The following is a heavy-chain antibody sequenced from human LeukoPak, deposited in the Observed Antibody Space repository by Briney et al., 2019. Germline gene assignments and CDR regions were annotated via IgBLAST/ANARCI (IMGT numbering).Heavy chain of an antibody. CDR1: GFTFSSYE. CDR2: INSGGGAT. CDR3: ARRDNDILTGYRDFDY. Sequence: GGPLRLSCAASGFTFSSYEMNWVRQAPGKGLEWVSYINSGGGATYYADSVKGRFTISRDDAKNSLYLQMNSLRAEDTAIYYCARRDNDILTGYRDFDYWGQGTLVSVSS. V-gene: IGHV3-48*03. J-gene: IGHJ4*02. D-gene: IGHD3-9*01.